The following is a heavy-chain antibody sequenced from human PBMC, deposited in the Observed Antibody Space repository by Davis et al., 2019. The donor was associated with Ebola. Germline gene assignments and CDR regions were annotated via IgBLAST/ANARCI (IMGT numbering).Heavy chain of an antibody. CDR2: INHSGSTGST. J-gene: IGHJ4*02. CDR3: ARVGRGYSQYYFDY. V-gene: IGHV4-34*01. CDR1: GGSFSGYY. D-gene: IGHD5-18*01. Sequence: MPSETLSLTCAVYGGSFSGYYWSWIRQPPGKGLEWIGEINHSGSTGSTNYNPSLKSRVTISVDTSKNQFSLKLSSVTAADTAVYYCARVGRGYSQYYFDYWGQGTLVTVSS.